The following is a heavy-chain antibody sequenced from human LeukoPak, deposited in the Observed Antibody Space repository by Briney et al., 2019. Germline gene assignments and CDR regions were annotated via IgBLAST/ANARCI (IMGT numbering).Heavy chain of an antibody. CDR1: GGSFSGYY. V-gene: IGHV4-34*01. J-gene: IGHJ4*02. CDR2: INHSGST. CDR3: ARGRKSSGWYAY. D-gene: IGHD6-19*01. Sequence: PSETLSLTCAVYGGSFSGYYWSWIRQPPGKGLEWIGEINHSGSTHYNPSLKSRVTISVDTSKNQFSLKLSSVTAADTAVYYCARGRKSSGWYAYWGQGTLVTVSS.